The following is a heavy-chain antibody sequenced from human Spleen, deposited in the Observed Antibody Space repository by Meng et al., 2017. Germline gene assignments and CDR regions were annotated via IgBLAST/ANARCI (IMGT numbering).Heavy chain of an antibody. J-gene: IGHJ4*02. CDR2: IYYSGRT. V-gene: IGHV4-30-4*01. CDR3: ARGGWSLDY. CDR1: GGSVSSGNNY. D-gene: IGHD2-15*01. Sequence: QVQLQESGPGLVKPSQTLSLTCTVSGGSVSSGNNYWIWIRQPPGKGLEWIGYIYYSGRTYYNPSLESRVTMSVDTSKNQFSLNLSSVTAADTAVYYCARGGWSLDYWGQGTLVTVSS.